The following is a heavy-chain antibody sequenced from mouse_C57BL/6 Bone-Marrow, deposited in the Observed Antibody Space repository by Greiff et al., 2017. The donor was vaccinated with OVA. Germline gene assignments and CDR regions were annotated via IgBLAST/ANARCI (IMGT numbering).Heavy chain of an antibody. CDR2: IHPNSGST. Sequence: VQLQQPGAELVKPGASVKLSCKTSGYTFNSYWMHWVKQRPGQGLEWIGMIHPNSGSTNYNEKFKSKATLTVDKSSSTAYMQLSSLTSEDSAVYYCARGGFYYSNYVGWYFDVWGTGTTVTVSS. D-gene: IGHD2-5*01. V-gene: IGHV1-64*01. J-gene: IGHJ1*03. CDR1: GYTFNSYW. CDR3: ARGGFYYSNYVGWYFDV.